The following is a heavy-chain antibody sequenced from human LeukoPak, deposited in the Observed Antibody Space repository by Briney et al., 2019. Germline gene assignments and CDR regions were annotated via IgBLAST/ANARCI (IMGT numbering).Heavy chain of an antibody. J-gene: IGHJ4*02. D-gene: IGHD3-3*01. CDR3: ASWPSDRYYDFWSGYYQESRYFDY. CDR2: NIPIFGTA. Sequence: GASVKVSCKASGGTFSSYAISWVRQAPGQGLEWMGGNIPIFGTANYAQKFQGRVTITADESTSTAYMELSSLRSEDTAVYYCASWPSDRYYDFWSGYYQESRYFDYWGQGTLVTVSS. V-gene: IGHV1-69*13. CDR1: GGTFSSYA.